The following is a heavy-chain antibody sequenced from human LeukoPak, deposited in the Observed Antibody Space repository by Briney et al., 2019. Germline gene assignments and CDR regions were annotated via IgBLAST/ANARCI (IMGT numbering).Heavy chain of an antibody. D-gene: IGHD2-21*01. CDR1: GGSISSGGYP. Sequence: SQTLSLTCAVSGGSISSGGYPWSWIRQPPGKGLEWIGYIYHSGSTYYNPSLKSRVTISVDRSKNQFSLKLSSVTAADTAVYYCARGGESLAAFDIWGQGTMVTVSS. V-gene: IGHV4-30-2*01. J-gene: IGHJ3*02. CDR2: IYHSGST. CDR3: ARGGESLAAFDI.